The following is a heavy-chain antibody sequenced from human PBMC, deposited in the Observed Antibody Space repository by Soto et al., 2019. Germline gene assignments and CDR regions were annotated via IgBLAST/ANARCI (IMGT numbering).Heavy chain of an antibody. Sequence: SETLSLTCAVYGGSFSGYYWSWIRQPPGKGLEWIGEINHSGSTNYNPSLKSRVTISVDTSKNQFSLKLSSVTAADTAVYYCATPGGYSSSAKYFDYWGQGTLVTVSS. CDR3: ATPGGYSSSAKYFDY. J-gene: IGHJ4*02. D-gene: IGHD6-6*01. V-gene: IGHV4-34*01. CDR2: INHSGST. CDR1: GGSFSGYY.